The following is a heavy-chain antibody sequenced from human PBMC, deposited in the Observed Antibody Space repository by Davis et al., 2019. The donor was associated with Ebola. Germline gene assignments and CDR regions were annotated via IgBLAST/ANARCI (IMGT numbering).Heavy chain of an antibody. CDR2: ITNGGSTN. CDR1: GFSFNSYT. J-gene: IGHJ4*02. Sequence: GESLKISCIASGFSFNSYTMNWVRQAPGKGLEWLSYITNGGSTNSYADSVKGRFTVSRDNAKNSLFLQINSLRDEDTAVYYCARGRWNYAMDYWGLGTLVIVSS. CDR3: ARGRWNYAMDY. V-gene: IGHV3-48*02. D-gene: IGHD1-7*01.